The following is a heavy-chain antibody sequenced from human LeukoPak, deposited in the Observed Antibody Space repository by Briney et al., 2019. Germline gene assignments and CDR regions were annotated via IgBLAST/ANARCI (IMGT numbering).Heavy chain of an antibody. D-gene: IGHD1-26*01. V-gene: IGHV4-34*01. Sequence: SETLSLTCAVYGGSFSGYYWSWIRQPPGKGLEWIGSIYYSGSTYYNPSLKSRVTISVDTSKNQFSLKLSSVTAADTAVYYCARDSGGGSYLNYWGQGTLVTVSS. CDR1: GGSFSGYY. CDR2: IYYSGST. CDR3: ARDSGGGSYLNY. J-gene: IGHJ4*02.